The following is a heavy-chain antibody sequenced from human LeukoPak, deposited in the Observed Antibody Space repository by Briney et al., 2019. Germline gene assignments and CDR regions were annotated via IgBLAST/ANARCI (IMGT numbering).Heavy chain of an antibody. Sequence: GGSLRLSCAASGFTVSSNYMSWVRQAPGKGLEWVSVIYSGGSTYYADSVKGRFTISRDNSKNTLYLQMNSLRAEDTAVYYCARAEGYSSIDGMDVWGQGTTVTVSS. CDR1: GFTVSSNY. CDR3: ARAEGYSSIDGMDV. V-gene: IGHV3-66*02. J-gene: IGHJ6*02. CDR2: IYSGGST. D-gene: IGHD6-13*01.